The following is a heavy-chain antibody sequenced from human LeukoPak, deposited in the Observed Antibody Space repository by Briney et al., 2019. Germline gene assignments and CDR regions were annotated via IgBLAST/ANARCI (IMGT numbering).Heavy chain of an antibody. J-gene: IGHJ4*02. Sequence: PGRSLRLSCAASGFTFDDYAMHWVRQAPGKGLEWVSGISWNSGSIGYADSVKGRFTISRDNAKNSLYLQMNSLRAEDTALYYCAKDMSPVVTPNPDYWGQGTLVTVSS. D-gene: IGHD4-23*01. CDR3: AKDMSPVVTPNPDY. CDR2: ISWNSGSI. CDR1: GFTFDDYA. V-gene: IGHV3-9*01.